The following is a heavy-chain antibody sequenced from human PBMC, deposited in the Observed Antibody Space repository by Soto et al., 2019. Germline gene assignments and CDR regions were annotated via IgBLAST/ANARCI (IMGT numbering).Heavy chain of an antibody. CDR2: IWYDGSNK. CDR3: ARDQSTFGGVIVKDVY. J-gene: IGHJ4*02. V-gene: IGHV3-33*01. D-gene: IGHD3-16*02. Sequence: QVQLVESGGGVVQPGRSLRLSCAASGFTFSSYGMHWVRQAPGKGLEWVAVIWYDGSNKYYADSVKGRFTISRDNSKNTLYLQMNSLRAEDTAVYYCARDQSTFGGVIVKDVYWGQGTLVTVSS. CDR1: GFTFSSYG.